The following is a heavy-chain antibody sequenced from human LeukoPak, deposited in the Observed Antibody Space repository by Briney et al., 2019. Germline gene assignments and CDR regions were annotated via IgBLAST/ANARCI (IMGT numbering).Heavy chain of an antibody. CDR3: ARDHCSSTSCYSFDY. D-gene: IGHD2-2*01. CDR2: INPNSGGT. J-gene: IGHJ4*02. CDR1: GYTFTGYY. Sequence: ASVKVSCKASGYTFTGYYMHWMRRAPGQGLEWMGWINPNSGGTNYAQKSQGRVTMTRDTSISTAYMELSRLRSDDTAVYYCARDHCSSTSCYSFDYWGQGTLVTVSS. V-gene: IGHV1-2*02.